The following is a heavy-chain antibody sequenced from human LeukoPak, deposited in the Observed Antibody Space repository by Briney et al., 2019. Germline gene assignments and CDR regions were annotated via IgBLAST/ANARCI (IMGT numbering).Heavy chain of an antibody. D-gene: IGHD3-10*01. CDR1: GYTFTDYY. J-gene: IGHJ4*01. V-gene: IGHV1-2*02. CDR3: ARVWTYGSLDFDY. Sequence: AAVKVSCKASGYTFTDYYIHWVRQSPGQGLECMGWINPNSGGTNYARKFQGRVTMTRDTSISTVYMEVSRLRDDDTAFYYCARVWTYGSLDFDYWGHGTLVTVSS. CDR2: INPNSGGT.